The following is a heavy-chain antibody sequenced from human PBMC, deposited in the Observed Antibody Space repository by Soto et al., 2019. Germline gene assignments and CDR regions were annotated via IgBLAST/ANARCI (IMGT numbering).Heavy chain of an antibody. J-gene: IGHJ4*02. CDR2: ISDYNGNT. Sequence: QVQLVQSGAEVKKPGASVKVSCKASGYTFTSYGISWVRQAPGQGLDSMGWISDYNGNTNYAQKLQGRVTMTTDTTPSTPYMELRSLRSDDTAVYYCARNKGDGSGSYYGYWGQGPLVTVSS. V-gene: IGHV1-18*01. CDR3: ARNKGDGSGSYYGY. CDR1: GYTFTSYG. D-gene: IGHD3-10*01.